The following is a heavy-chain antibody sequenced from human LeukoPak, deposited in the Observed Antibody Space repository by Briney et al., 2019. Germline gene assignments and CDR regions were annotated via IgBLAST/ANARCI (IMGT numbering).Heavy chain of an antibody. CDR2: IKSKTDGGTT. J-gene: IGHJ4*02. Sequence: GGSLRLSCATSGLTFSNVWRSWVRPAPGKGLEWVGRIKSKTDGGTTDYAAPVKGRFTISTDDSKNTLHLQMNSLKTEDTAVYYCVRYGPRNYFDYWGQGTLVTVSS. CDR3: VRYGPRNYFDY. D-gene: IGHD4-17*01. CDR1: GLTFSNVW. V-gene: IGHV3-15*01.